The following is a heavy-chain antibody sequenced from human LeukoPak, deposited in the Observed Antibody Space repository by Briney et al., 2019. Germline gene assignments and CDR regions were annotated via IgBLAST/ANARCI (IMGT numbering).Heavy chain of an antibody. CDR1: GGTFSSYA. V-gene: IGHV1-69*04. D-gene: IGHD6-13*01. CDR3: AREGIAAAGTPDY. Sequence: ASAKVSCKASGGTFSSYAISWVRQAPGQGLEWMGRIIPILGIANYAQKFQGRVTITADKSTSTAYMELSSLRSEDTAVYYCAREGIAAAGTPDYWGQGTLVTVSS. CDR2: IIPILGIA. J-gene: IGHJ4*02.